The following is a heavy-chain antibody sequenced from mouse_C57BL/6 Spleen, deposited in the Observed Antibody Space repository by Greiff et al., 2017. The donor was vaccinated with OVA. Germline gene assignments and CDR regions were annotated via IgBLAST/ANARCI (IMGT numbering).Heavy chain of an antibody. CDR1: GYTFTSYW. V-gene: IGHV1-52*01. J-gene: IGHJ2*01. CDR3: AIVRAGIMTTYDFDY. CDR2: IDPSDSET. D-gene: IGHD1-1*01. Sequence: QVQLQQPGAELVRPGSSVKLSCKASGYTFTSYWMHWVKQRPIQGLEWIGNIDPSDSETHYNQKFKDKATLTVDKSSSTAYMQLSSLTSEDSAVYYCAIVRAGIMTTYDFDYWGQGTTLTVSS.